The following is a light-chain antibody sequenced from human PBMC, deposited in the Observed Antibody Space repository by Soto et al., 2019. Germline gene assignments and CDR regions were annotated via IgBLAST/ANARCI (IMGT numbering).Light chain of an antibody. CDR1: SSDIGSYDL. J-gene: IGLJ2*01. Sequence: QSVLTQPASVSGSPGQSITISCTGTSSDIGSYDLVSWYQQHPGKAPKLMIYEVSKRPSGVSNRFSGSKSGNTASLTISGLKAEDEADYYCCSHAGSSTHVVFGGGTKVTVL. V-gene: IGLV2-23*02. CDR2: EVS. CDR3: CSHAGSSTHVV.